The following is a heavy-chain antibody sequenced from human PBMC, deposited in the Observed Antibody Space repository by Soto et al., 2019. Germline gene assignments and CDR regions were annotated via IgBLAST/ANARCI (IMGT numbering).Heavy chain of an antibody. D-gene: IGHD2-15*01. CDR1: GYTFTSYA. J-gene: IGHJ3*02. CDR2: INAGNGNT. Sequence: ASVKVSCKASGYTFTSYAMHWVRQAPGQRLEWMGWINAGNGNTKYSQKFQGRVTITRDTSASTAYMELSSLRSEDTAVYYCASEYCSGGSCPSWAFDIWGQGTMVTVSS. CDR3: ASEYCSGGSCPSWAFDI. V-gene: IGHV1-3*01.